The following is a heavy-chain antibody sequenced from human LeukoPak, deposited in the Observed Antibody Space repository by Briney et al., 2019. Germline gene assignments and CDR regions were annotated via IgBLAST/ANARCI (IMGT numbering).Heavy chain of an antibody. D-gene: IGHD4-17*01. CDR3: ARDLYGDYSFDY. CDR2: ISSSSS. Sequence: GGSLRLSCAPSGFTFSSYSMNWVRQAPGKGLEWVSSISSSSSYYADSVKGRFTISRDNAKNLLFLQMNSLRAEDTALYYCARDLYGDYSFDYWGQGTLVTVSS. J-gene: IGHJ4*02. V-gene: IGHV3-21*01. CDR1: GFTFSSYS.